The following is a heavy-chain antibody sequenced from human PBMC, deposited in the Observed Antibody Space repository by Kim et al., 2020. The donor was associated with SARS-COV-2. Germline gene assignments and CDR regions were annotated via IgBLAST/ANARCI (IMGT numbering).Heavy chain of an antibody. J-gene: IGHJ4*02. CDR1: GGSFSDYS. Sequence: SETLSLTCAVYGGSFSDYSWTWIRQSPGKGLEWIGEINHSGSTNYNPSLRSRVTMSVDTSKNQFSLRLSSVTAADTAIYYCSRGIQKITMILGVMTSESVHFDSWGQGTLVTVSS. D-gene: IGHD3-22*01. CDR2: INHSGST. CDR3: SRGIQKITMILGVMTSESVHFDS. V-gene: IGHV4-34*01.